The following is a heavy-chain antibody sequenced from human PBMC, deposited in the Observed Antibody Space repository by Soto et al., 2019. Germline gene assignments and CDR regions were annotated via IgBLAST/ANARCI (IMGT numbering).Heavy chain of an antibody. CDR2: ISTHNGNA. J-gene: IGHJ4*02. CDR3: ARDGWAGPHDY. V-gene: IGHV1-18*04. CDR1: GYTFTTYG. D-gene: IGHD6-19*01. Sequence: QVHLVQSGAEVKKPGASVKVSCKASGYTFTTYGIDWVRQAPGQGLEWMGWISTHNGNANYAQKFQGRVTMTTDTSTSTAYMELRSLRSDDPAMYYCARDGWAGPHDYWGQGTLVTVSS.